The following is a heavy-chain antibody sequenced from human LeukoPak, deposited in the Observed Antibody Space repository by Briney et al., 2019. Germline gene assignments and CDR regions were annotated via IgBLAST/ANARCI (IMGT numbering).Heavy chain of an antibody. J-gene: IGHJ5*02. CDR2: IYYSGST. Sequence: TSQTLSLTCTVSGGSISSGGYFWSWIRQHPGKGLEWIGYIYYSGSTHCNPSLKSRVTISVDTSKNQFSLKLSSVTAADTAVYYCARDMTDWWFDPWGQGTLVTVSS. CDR3: ARDMTDWWFDP. V-gene: IGHV4-31*03. D-gene: IGHD3-9*01. CDR1: GGSISSGGYF.